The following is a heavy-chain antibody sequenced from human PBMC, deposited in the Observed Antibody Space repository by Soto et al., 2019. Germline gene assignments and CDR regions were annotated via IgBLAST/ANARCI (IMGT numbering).Heavy chain of an antibody. CDR3: ARSVATPGTNIDF. J-gene: IGHJ4*02. V-gene: IGHV4-4*09. D-gene: IGHD6-13*01. CDR2: IYFSGST. Sequence: QVQLQESGPGLVKPSETLSLTCSVSGGSMNGYYWSWIQQTPGQGLEWLGFIYFSGSTRYNPSLMSRLTISLDKSKRQFSMSLSSVTAADTAVYYCARSVATPGTNIDFWGQGTLVTVSS. CDR1: GGSMNGYY.